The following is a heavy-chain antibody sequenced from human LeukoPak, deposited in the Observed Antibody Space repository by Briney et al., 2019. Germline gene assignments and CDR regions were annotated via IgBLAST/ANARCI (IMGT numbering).Heavy chain of an antibody. CDR3: ARRVSMGAFADY. CDR2: ISSSSSYI. V-gene: IGHV3-21*01. Sequence: PGGSLRLSCAASGFTFSSYSMNWVRQAPGKGLEWVSSISSSSSYIYYADSVKGRFTISRDNAKNSLYLQMNSLRAEDTAVYYCARRVSMGAFADYWGQGTLVTVSS. CDR1: GFTFSSYS. J-gene: IGHJ4*02. D-gene: IGHD3-16*01.